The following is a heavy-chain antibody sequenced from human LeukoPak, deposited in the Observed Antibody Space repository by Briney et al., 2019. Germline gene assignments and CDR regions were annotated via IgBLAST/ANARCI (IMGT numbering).Heavy chain of an antibody. Sequence: ASVKVSCKASGYTFTSYDINWVRQATGQGLEWMGWMNPNSGNTGYAQKFQGRVTMTRNTSISTAYMELRSLRSDDTAVYYCARVRIQLWQGGLSPFFDYWGQGTLVTVSS. CDR3: ARVRIQLWQGGLSPFFDY. D-gene: IGHD5-18*01. CDR2: MNPNSGNT. V-gene: IGHV1-8*01. J-gene: IGHJ4*02. CDR1: GYTFTSYD.